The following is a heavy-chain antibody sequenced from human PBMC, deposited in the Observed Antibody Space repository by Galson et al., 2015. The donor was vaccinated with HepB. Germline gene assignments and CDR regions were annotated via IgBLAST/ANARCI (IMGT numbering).Heavy chain of an antibody. CDR3: ARAPKIITTTGSLGY. Sequence: SVKVSCKASGYTFINYGISWVRQAPGQGPEWMGWISGYNDNTNYAQKFQGRVTMTTDTSTSTAYMELRSLRSDDTAVYYCARAPKIITTTGSLGYWGQGTLVTVPS. V-gene: IGHV1-18*01. J-gene: IGHJ4*02. D-gene: IGHD1-1*01. CDR2: ISGYNDNT. CDR1: GYTFINYG.